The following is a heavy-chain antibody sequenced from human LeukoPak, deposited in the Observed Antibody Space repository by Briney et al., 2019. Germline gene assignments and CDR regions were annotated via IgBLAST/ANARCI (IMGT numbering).Heavy chain of an antibody. J-gene: IGHJ4*02. D-gene: IGHD3-16*01. CDR1: GGSISSYY. Sequence: SEPLSLTCTVSGGSISSYYWRWIPQPPGKGLEWIGHIYYTGSTNYNPSLRSRVTISLDTSKSQFSLKLSSVTAADTAIYYCARQMGYFAYWGQGTLVTVSS. CDR3: ARQMGYFAY. V-gene: IGHV4-59*08. CDR2: IYYTGST.